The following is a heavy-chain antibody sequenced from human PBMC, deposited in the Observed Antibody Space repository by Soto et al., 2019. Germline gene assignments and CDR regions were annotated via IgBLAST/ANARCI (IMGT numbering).Heavy chain of an antibody. CDR2: IKEDGSEK. CDR3: ARDRGYCRGGTCYSVLDY. J-gene: IGHJ4*02. D-gene: IGHD2-15*01. CDR1: GFTFSTYW. V-gene: IGHV3-7*01. Sequence: TGGSLRLSCAASGFTFSTYWMDWVRHAPGKGLEWVAKIKEDGSEKYYVDSVKGRFTISRDNAKNSLYLQMNSLRAEDTAVYYCARDRGYCRGGTCYSVLDYWAQGILVTVSS.